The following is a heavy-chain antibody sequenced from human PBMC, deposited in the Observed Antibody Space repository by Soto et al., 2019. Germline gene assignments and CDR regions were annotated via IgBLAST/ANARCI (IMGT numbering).Heavy chain of an antibody. CDR1: GGSISSYY. CDR2: IYYSGST. V-gene: IGHV4-59*01. J-gene: IGHJ6*03. D-gene: IGHD6-13*01. Sequence: QVQLQESGPGLVKPSETLSLTCTVSGGSISSYYWSWIRQPPGKGLEWIGYIYYSGSTNYNPSLKCRVTISVDTSKNQFYLKLSSVTAADTAVYYCARDRQLVRRRYYYYMDVWGKGTTVTVSS. CDR3: ARDRQLVRRRYYYYMDV.